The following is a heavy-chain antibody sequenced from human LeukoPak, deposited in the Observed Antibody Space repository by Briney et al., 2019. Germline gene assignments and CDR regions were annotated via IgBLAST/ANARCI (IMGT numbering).Heavy chain of an antibody. CDR2: ISSSGSTI. V-gene: IGHV3-48*03. J-gene: IGHJ1*01. CDR3: ARRVYDGFAWYGEYFQH. D-gene: IGHD5/OR15-5a*01. CDR1: GFTFSSYE. Sequence: GGSLRLSCAASGFTFSSYEMNWVRQAPGKGLEWVSYISSSGSTIYYADSVKGRFTISRDNAKNSLYLQMNSLRAEDTAVYYCARRVYDGFAWYGEYFQHWGQGTLVTVSS.